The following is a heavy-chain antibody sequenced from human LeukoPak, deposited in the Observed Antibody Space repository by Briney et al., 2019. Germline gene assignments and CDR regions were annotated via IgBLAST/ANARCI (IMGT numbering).Heavy chain of an antibody. Sequence: ASVKVSCKASGGTFSSYAISWVRQAPAQGLEWMGGIIPIFGTANYAQKFQGRVTITADESTSTAYMELSSLRYEDTAVYYCALVVAANYGMDVWGKGTTVTVSS. CDR2: IIPIFGTA. D-gene: IGHD2-15*01. V-gene: IGHV1-69*13. CDR1: GGTFSSYA. J-gene: IGHJ6*04. CDR3: ALVVAANYGMDV.